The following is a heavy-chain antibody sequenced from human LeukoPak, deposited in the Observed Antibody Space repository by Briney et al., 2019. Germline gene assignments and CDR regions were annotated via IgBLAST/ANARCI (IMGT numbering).Heavy chain of an antibody. Sequence: SETLSLTCTVSGGSISSSNYYWGWIRQPPGKGLEWIGSIYYSGSTYYNPSLESRVTISVDTSKNQFSLKLSSVTAADTAVYYCARHFRDTAVVTHFDYWGQGTLVTVSS. D-gene: IGHD5-18*01. CDR1: GGSISSSNYY. V-gene: IGHV4-39*01. CDR3: ARHFRDTAVVTHFDY. CDR2: IYYSGST. J-gene: IGHJ4*02.